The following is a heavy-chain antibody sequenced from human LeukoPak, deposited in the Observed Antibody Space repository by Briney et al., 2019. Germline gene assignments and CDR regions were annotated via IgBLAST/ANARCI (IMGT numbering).Heavy chain of an antibody. J-gene: IGHJ4*02. V-gene: IGHV3-21*01. CDR3: ARGLTTRGIAVAGSDY. D-gene: IGHD6-19*01. Sequence: PGGSLRLSCAASGFTFSSYSMNWVRQAPGKGLEWVSSISSSSSYIYYADSAKGRFTISRDNAKNSLYLQMNSLRAEDTAVYYCARGLTTRGIAVAGSDYWGQGTLVTVSS. CDR1: GFTFSSYS. CDR2: ISSSSSYI.